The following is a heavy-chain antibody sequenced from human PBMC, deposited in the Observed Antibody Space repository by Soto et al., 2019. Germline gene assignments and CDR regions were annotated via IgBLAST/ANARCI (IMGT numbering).Heavy chain of an antibody. V-gene: IGHV1-8*01. CDR1: GYTFTSYD. CDR2: MNPNSGNT. J-gene: IGHJ6*02. CDR3: ARGSCGYSGYENYYYGMDV. Sequence: ASVKVSCKASGYTFTSYDINWVRQATGQGLEWMGWMNPNSGNTGYAQKFQGRVTMTRNTSISTAYMELSSLRSEDTAVYYCARGSCGYSGYENYYYGMDVWGQGTTVTVYS. D-gene: IGHD5-12*01.